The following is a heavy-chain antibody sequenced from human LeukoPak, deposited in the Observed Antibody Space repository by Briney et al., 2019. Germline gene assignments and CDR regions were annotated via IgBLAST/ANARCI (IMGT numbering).Heavy chain of an antibody. D-gene: IGHD3-16*01. Sequence: SETLSLTCTVSGGSISSYYWSWIRQPAGKGLEWIGRIYTSGTTHYNPSPKSRVTMSLDTSKNQFSLKLSSVTAADTALYYCARGGGNYYMDVWDKGTTVTVSS. CDR2: IYTSGTT. V-gene: IGHV4-4*07. CDR3: ARGGGNYYMDV. J-gene: IGHJ6*03. CDR1: GGSISSYY.